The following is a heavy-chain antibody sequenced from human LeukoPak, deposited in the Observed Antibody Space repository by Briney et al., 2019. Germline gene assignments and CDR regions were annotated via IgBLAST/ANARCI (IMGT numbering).Heavy chain of an antibody. J-gene: IGHJ4*02. CDR1: GFTFSNYG. CDR2: ISYDGSNK. CDR3: AKSCLDTYYDTLTGSDY. Sequence: PGGSLRLSCAASGFTFSNYGVHWVRQAPGKGLEWVAIISYDGSNKYYADSVKGRFTISRDNSKNTLYLQMNSLRAEDTAVYYCAKSCLDTYYDTLTGSDYWGQGTLVTVSS. V-gene: IGHV3-30*18. D-gene: IGHD3-9*01.